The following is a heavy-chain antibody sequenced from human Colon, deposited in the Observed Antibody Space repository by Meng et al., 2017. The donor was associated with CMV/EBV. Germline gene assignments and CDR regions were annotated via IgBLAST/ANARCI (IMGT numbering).Heavy chain of an antibody. CDR2: LPYDGSNQ. Sequence: GGSLRLSCAGSGFIFSDHYIDWVRQAPGKGLEWVASLPYDGSNQYYADSLKGRFSISRDNSKNTLYLQLNSLRVEDTAVYYCARNRGSGSPDYWGQGTLVTVSS. V-gene: IGHV3-30*03. J-gene: IGHJ4*02. CDR3: ARNRGSGSPDY. CDR1: GFIFSDHY. D-gene: IGHD3-10*01.